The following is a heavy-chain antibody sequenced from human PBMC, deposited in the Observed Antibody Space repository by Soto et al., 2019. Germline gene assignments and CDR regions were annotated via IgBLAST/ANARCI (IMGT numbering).Heavy chain of an antibody. V-gene: IGHV2-26*01. J-gene: IGHJ5*02. Sequence: QVTLKESGPVLVKPTETLTLTCTVSGFSLSNARMGVSWIRQPPGKALEWLAHIFSNDEKSYSTSLKSRLTISXXTXKXXVVLTMTNMDPVDTATYYCARILMTTTQEYNWFDPWGQGTLVTVSS. D-gene: IGHD4-17*01. CDR3: ARILMTTTQEYNWFDP. CDR2: IFSNDEK. CDR1: GFSLSNARMG.